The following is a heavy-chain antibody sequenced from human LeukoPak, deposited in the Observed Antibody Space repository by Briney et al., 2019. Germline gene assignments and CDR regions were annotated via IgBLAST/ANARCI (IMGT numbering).Heavy chain of an antibody. V-gene: IGHV3-30*18. J-gene: IGHJ6*02. Sequence: GGSLGLSCAALGFIFNHAWMSWVRQAPGKGWEGGAVISYEGGNKYYADSVKGRFTISRDNSKNTLYLQMNSLRAEDTAVYYCAKDMGRYCSSTSCYNYYYYGMDVWGQGTTVTVSS. CDR1: GFIFNHAW. D-gene: IGHD2-2*02. CDR2: ISYEGGNK. CDR3: AKDMGRYCSSTSCYNYYYYGMDV.